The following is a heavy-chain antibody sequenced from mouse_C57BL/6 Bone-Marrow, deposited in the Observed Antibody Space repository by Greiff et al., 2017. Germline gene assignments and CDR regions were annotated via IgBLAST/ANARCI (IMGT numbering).Heavy chain of an antibody. Sequence: EVHLVEPGGGLVKPGGSLKLSCAASGFTFSSYTMSWVRQTPEKRLAWVATISGGGGNTYYPDSVKGRFTISRDDAKNTLYLQMSSLGSEDRAMYYCTRLSAMDYWGQGTSVTVSS. CDR3: TRLSAMDY. CDR1: GFTFSSYT. J-gene: IGHJ4*01. V-gene: IGHV5-9*04. CDR2: ISGGGGNT.